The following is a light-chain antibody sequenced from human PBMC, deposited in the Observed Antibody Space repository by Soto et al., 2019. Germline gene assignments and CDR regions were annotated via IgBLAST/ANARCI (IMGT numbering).Light chain of an antibody. V-gene: IGKV3-15*01. CDR1: QSVSSD. Sequence: VMTQSPATLSLSPGDRATLSCRASQSVSSDLAWYQQKPGQAPRLLIYGVSARATGFPDRFSGSGSGTDFTLTISSLQSEDFAVYYCQQYNNWPWTFGQGTKVDIK. CDR3: QQYNNWPWT. J-gene: IGKJ1*01. CDR2: GVS.